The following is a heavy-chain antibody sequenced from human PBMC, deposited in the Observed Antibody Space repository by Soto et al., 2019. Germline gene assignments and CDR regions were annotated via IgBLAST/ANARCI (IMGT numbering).Heavy chain of an antibody. CDR1: GFTFSTYT. Sequence: EAQLVESGGNMVQPGGSLRLSCAASGFTFSTYTMHWVRQAPGNCLDYVSAISNDGGGTYYANSVKGRFTISRDNFKNTRYLQMASLRSEDMGVYYCAKGGMLLPWESSSFYYFAVWGKGTTVTVSS. V-gene: IGHV3-64*01. J-gene: IGHJ6*03. CDR3: AKGGMLLPWESSSFYYFAV. D-gene: IGHD6-6*01. CDR2: ISNDGGGT.